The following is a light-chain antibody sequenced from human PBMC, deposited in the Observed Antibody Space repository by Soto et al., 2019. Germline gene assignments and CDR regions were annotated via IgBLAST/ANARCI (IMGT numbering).Light chain of an antibody. Sequence: DIQMTQSPSTLSASVGDRVTITCRASQSINTWLAWYQQKPGQAPKDLIFKASFLATGVPSRFSGSGSGTEFTLTISSLQSDDVATYYCQQYDSYPWTFGQGTKVEIK. CDR2: KAS. CDR3: QQYDSYPWT. J-gene: IGKJ1*01. V-gene: IGKV1-5*03. CDR1: QSINTW.